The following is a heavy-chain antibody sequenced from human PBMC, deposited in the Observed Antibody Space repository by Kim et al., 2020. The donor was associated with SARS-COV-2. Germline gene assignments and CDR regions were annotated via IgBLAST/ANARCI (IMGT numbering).Heavy chain of an antibody. D-gene: IGHD6-13*01. CDR3: ARGRPGSSWYYYYYTMDV. Sequence: LKSRVTIAVDTAKNQCSLKLSSVTAADTAVYYCARGRPGSSWYYYYYTMDVWGQGTTVTVSS. J-gene: IGHJ6*02. V-gene: IGHV4-34*01.